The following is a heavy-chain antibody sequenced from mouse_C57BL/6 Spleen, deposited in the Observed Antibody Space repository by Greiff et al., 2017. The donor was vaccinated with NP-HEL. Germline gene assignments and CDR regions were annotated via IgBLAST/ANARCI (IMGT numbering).Heavy chain of an antibody. CDR1: GYTFTDYN. Sequence: VQLQQSGPELVKPGASVKIPCKASGYTFTDYNMDWVKQSHGTSLEGIGDITPNNGGTIYNQKFKGKAKLTVDKSSSTAYMELRCRTSEDTAVYYCARSYGSSWCYFDVWGTGTTVTVSS. V-gene: IGHV1-18*01. CDR2: ITPNNGGT. J-gene: IGHJ1*03. D-gene: IGHD1-1*01. CDR3: ARSYGSSWCYFDV.